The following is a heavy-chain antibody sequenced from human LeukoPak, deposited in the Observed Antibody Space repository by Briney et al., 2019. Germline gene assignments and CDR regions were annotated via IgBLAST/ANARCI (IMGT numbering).Heavy chain of an antibody. D-gene: IGHD3-3*01. CDR2: INHSGST. CDR1: GGSFSGYY. Sequence: SETLSLTCAVYGGSFSGYYWSWIRQPPGKGLEWIGEINHSGSTNYNPSLKSRVTISVDTSKNQFSLKLSSVTAADTAVYYCARAWDDFWSGYSKNNFDYWGQGTLVTVSS. J-gene: IGHJ4*02. CDR3: ARAWDDFWSGYSKNNFDY. V-gene: IGHV4-34*01.